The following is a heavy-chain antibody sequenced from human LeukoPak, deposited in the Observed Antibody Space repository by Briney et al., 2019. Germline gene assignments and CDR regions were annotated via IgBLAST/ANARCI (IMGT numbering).Heavy chain of an antibody. D-gene: IGHD2-2*01. CDR3: ARVCLGTVPAEFDP. J-gene: IGHJ5*02. Sequence: SETLSLTCAVYGGAFSGYYWSWIRQPPGEGLECMGEINHSGSANYNPSLKCRVAISVDTAKNQFSLKPSSVTAADTAVYYCARVCLGTVPAEFDPWGERALVTVSS. CDR2: INHSGSA. V-gene: IGHV4-34*01. CDR1: GGAFSGYY.